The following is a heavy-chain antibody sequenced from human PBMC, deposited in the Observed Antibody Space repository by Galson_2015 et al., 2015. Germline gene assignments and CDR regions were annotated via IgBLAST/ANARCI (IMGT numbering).Heavy chain of an antibody. CDR2: IGSRSSYT. V-gene: IGHV3-11*05. CDR3: ARAPEYSASGTGIEY. Sequence: SLRLSCAASGFTFSDYYMSWIRQAPGKGLEWVSYIGSRSSYTNYADSVKGRFTISRDNAKNSLYLQMNSLRAEDTAVYYCARAPEYSASGTGIEYWGQGTLVTVSS. J-gene: IGHJ4*02. CDR1: GFTFSDYY. D-gene: IGHD3/OR15-3a*01.